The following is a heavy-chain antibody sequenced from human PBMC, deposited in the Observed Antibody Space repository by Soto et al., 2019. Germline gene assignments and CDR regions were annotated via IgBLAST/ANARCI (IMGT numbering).Heavy chain of an antibody. Sequence: ASVKVSCKASGYTFTTYGISWVRQAPGQGLEWMGWISAYSGNTNFAQKFRGRLSMTTDTSTSTVYMELGPLTSDDTAVYYCARHAGSSCSITSCDSPLGHNWFDPWGQGTLVTVSS. CDR2: ISAYSGNT. CDR3: ARHAGSSCSITSCDSPLGHNWFDP. J-gene: IGHJ5*02. D-gene: IGHD2-2*01. V-gene: IGHV1-18*01. CDR1: GYTFTTYG.